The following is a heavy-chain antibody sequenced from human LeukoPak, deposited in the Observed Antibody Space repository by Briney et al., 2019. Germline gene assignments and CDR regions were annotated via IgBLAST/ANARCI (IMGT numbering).Heavy chain of an antibody. CDR3: AKDKRYCSSTSCYEEDY. CDR1: GFTFDDYA. D-gene: IGHD2-2*01. Sequence: PGRSLRLSCAASGFTFDDYAMHWVRQDPRKGLVWVSRINGDGRNINYADSVRGRFTISRDNAKNTLYLQMNTLRAEDTAVYYCAKDKRYCSSTSCYEEDYWGQGTLVTVSS. CDR2: INGDGRNI. V-gene: IGHV3-9*01. J-gene: IGHJ4*02.